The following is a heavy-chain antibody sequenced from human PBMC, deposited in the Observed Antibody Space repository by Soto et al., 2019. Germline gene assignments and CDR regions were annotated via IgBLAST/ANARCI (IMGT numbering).Heavy chain of an antibody. D-gene: IGHD3-16*01. CDR1: GFTFSSYA. CDR2: ISYDESNK. CDR3: ASLPYTTSPDY. J-gene: IGHJ4*02. V-gene: IGHV3-30-3*01. Sequence: GGSLRLSCAASGFTFSSYAMHWVRQAPGKGLEWVAVISYDESNKYYADSVRGRFTISRDNSKNTLYLQMNSLRTEDTAIYYCASLPYTTSPDYWGRGTLVTVSS.